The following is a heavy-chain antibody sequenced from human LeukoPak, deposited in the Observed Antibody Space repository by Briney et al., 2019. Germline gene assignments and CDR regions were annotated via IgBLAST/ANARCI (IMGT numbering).Heavy chain of an antibody. CDR1: GGTFSSYA. D-gene: IGHD2-2*01. J-gene: IGHJ4*02. CDR3: ARDGCSSTRCYAPSYFDY. Sequence: ASVKVSCKASGGTFSSYAISWVRQAHGQGLEWMGIINPRGGSATYAQKFQGRVTMTRDTSTSTVYMDLSSLRSEDTAVYYCARDGCSSTRCYAPSYFDYWGQGTLVTVSS. V-gene: IGHV1-46*01. CDR2: INPRGGSA.